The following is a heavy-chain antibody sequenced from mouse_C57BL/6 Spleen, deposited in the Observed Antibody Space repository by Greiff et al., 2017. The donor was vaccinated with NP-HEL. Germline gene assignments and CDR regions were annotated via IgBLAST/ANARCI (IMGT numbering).Heavy chain of an antibody. CDR2: IDPSDSYT. CDR3: AGGGQRRLRSPNYYAMDY. D-gene: IGHD3-2*02. CDR1: GYTFTSYW. Sequence: QVQLQQPGAELVMPGASVKLSCKASGYTFTSYWMHWVKQRPGQGLEWIGEIDPSDSYTNYNQKFKGKSTLTVDKSSSTAYMQLSSLTSEDSAVYDCAGGGQRRLRSPNYYAMDYWGQGTSVTVSS. V-gene: IGHV1-69*01. J-gene: IGHJ4*01.